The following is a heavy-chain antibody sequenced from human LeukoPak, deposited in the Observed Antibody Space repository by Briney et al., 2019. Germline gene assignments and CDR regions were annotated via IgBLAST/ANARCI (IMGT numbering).Heavy chain of an antibody. D-gene: IGHD5-24*01. V-gene: IGHV1-2*02. CDR2: INPNSGGT. CDR1: GYTFTGYY. J-gene: IGHJ4*02. CDR3: ARAVRSDGYRPPFDY. Sequence: GASVKVSCKASGYTFTGYYMHWVRQAPGQGLDWMGWINPNSGGTNYAQKFQGRVTMTRDTSISTAYMELSRLRSDDTAVYYCARAVRSDGYRPPFDYWGQGTLVTVSS.